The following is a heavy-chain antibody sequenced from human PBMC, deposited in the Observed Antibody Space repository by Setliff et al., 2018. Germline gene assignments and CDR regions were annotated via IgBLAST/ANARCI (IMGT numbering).Heavy chain of an antibody. D-gene: IGHD3-22*01. CDR2: IRYDGSNK. V-gene: IGHV3-30*02. J-gene: IGHJ4*02. CDR1: GFTFGSYG. CDR3: ANNYYDTTMGYYFDY. Sequence: PGGSLRLSCAASGFTFGSYGMHWVRQAPGKGLEWVAFIRYDGSNKYYADSVKGRFTISRDNSKNTLYLQMNSLRAEDTAVYYCANNYYDTTMGYYFDYWGQGTQVTVSS.